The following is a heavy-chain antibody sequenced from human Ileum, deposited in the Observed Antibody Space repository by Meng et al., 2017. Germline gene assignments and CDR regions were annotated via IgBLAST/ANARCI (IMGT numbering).Heavy chain of an antibody. V-gene: IGHV4-4*02. J-gene: IGHJ4*02. Sequence: QGQLQESGPGLVRLSGTLSLTGAVSSGSISSNTCWSWVRQPPGKGLEWIGQISHSGSAYYNPSLKSRVTMSVDKSKSQFSLMLTSVTAADTAIYYCARHGGYSQDFWGQGTLVTVSS. CDR1: SGSISSNTC. D-gene: IGHD4-23*01. CDR3: ARHGGYSQDF. CDR2: ISHSGSA.